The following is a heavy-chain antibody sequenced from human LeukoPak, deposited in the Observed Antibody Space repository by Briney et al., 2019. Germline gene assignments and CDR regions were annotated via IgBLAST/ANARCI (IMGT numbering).Heavy chain of an antibody. CDR2: INHSGST. D-gene: IGHD3-3*01. V-gene: IGHV4-34*01. CDR3: ARSWSGFDY. CDR1: GGSFSGYY. Sequence: SETLCLTCAVSGGSFSGYYLSWIRQPPGKGLEWIGEINHSGSTNYNPFLKSRVTISVDPSKNQFVLKLISVTAADAAVYYCARSWSGFDYWGQGSLVTVSS. J-gene: IGHJ4*02.